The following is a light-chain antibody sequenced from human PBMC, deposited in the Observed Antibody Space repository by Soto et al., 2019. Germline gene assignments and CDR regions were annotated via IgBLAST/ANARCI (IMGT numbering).Light chain of an antibody. V-gene: IGLV2-14*01. J-gene: IGLJ2*01. Sequence: QSALTQPASLSGSPGQSITISCTGTSDDIGANNYVSWYQHHPGKAPKILIYEAANRPSGISHRFSGSKSGNTASLTISGLQAEDEADYFCTSYTSASTLFFGGGTKLTLL. CDR2: EAA. CDR1: SDDIGANNY. CDR3: TSYTSASTLF.